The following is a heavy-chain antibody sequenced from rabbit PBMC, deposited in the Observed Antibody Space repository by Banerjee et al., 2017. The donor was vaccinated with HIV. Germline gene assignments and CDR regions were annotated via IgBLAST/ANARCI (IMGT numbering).Heavy chain of an antibody. D-gene: IGHD4-2*01. CDR2: LYTGNAKT. CDR3: ARDYVNAFDP. J-gene: IGHJ2*01. V-gene: IGHV1S45*01. CDR1: GFSFSSSYD. Sequence: QEQLVESGGGLVKPGASLTLTCTASGFSFSSSYDMCWVRQAPGKGLEWIGCLYTGNAKTYYASWAKGRFTISKSSSTTVTLQMTSLTAADTATYFCARDYVNAFDPWGPGTLVTVS.